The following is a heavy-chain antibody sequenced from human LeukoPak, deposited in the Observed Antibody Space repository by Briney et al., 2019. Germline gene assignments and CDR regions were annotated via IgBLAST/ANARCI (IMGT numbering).Heavy chain of an antibody. D-gene: IGHD3-10*01. CDR3: AKGGGYYGSGSYYNL. V-gene: IGHV3-23*01. Sequence: GGSLRLSCAASGFTFSSYGMHWVRQAPGKGLEWVSAISGSSDGTYYADSVKGRFTISRDNSKNTLYLQMNSLRAEDTAVYYCAKGGGYYGSGSYYNLWGQGTLVTVSS. CDR1: GFTFSSYG. J-gene: IGHJ4*02. CDR2: ISGSSDGT.